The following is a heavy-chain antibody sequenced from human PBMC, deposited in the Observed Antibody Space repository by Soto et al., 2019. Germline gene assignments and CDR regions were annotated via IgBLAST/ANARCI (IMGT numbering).Heavy chain of an antibody. CDR3: ARGRVRSSDWFDP. Sequence: SETLSLTCAVYGGSFSGYYWSWIRQPPGKGLEWIGEINHSGSTNYNPSLKSRVTISVDTSKNQFSLKLSSVTAADTAVYYCARGRVRSSDWFDPWGQGTLVTVS. J-gene: IGHJ5*02. CDR2: INHSGST. D-gene: IGHD6-6*01. V-gene: IGHV4-34*01. CDR1: GGSFSGYY.